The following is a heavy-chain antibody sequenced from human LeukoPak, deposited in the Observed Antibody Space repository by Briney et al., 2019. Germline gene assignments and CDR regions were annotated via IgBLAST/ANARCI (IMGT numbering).Heavy chain of an antibody. J-gene: IGHJ4*02. CDR3: AREGGYSYGYPYYFDY. CDR2: IYHSGST. D-gene: IGHD5-18*01. CDR1: GYSISSGYY. Sequence: SETLSLTCAVSGYSISSGYYWGWIRQPPGKGLEWIGSIYHSGSTYYNPSPKSRVTISVDTSKNQFSLKLSSVTAADTAVYYCAREGGYSYGYPYYFDYWGQGTLVTVSS. V-gene: IGHV4-38-2*02.